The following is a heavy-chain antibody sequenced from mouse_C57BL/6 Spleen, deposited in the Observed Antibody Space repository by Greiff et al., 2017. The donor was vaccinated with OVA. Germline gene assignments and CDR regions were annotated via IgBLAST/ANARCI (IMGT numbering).Heavy chain of an antibody. V-gene: IGHV1-5*01. CDR1: GYTFTSYW. Sequence: EVQLQQSGTVLARPGASVKMSCKPSGYTFTSYWMHWVKQRPGQGLEWIGAIYPGNSDTSYNQKFKGKAKLTAVTSASTAYMELSSLTNEDSAVYYCTRREIYYGYEDDFDYWGQGTTLTVSS. CDR3: TRREIYYGYEDDFDY. CDR2: IYPGNSDT. J-gene: IGHJ2*01. D-gene: IGHD2-2*01.